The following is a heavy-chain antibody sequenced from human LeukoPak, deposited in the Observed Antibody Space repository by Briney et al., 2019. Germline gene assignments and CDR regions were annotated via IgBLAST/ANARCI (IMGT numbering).Heavy chain of an antibody. CDR3: ARDQGSSWSRGNWFDP. Sequence: VASVKVSCKASGYTFTSYAMNWVRQAPGQGLEWMGWINTNTGNPTYAQGFTGRFVFSLDTSVSTAYLQISSLKAEDTAVYYCARDQGSSWSRGNWFDPWGQGTLVTVSS. CDR1: GYTFTSYA. CDR2: INTNTGNP. V-gene: IGHV7-4-1*02. J-gene: IGHJ5*02. D-gene: IGHD6-13*01.